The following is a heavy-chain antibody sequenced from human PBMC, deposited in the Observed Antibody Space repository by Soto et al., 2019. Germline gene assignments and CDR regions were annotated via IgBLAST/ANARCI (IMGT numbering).Heavy chain of an antibody. CDR3: AKARAQYYDFWSGYPVDY. CDR2: ISGSGGST. J-gene: IGHJ4*02. Sequence: EVQLLESGGGLVQPGGSLRLSCAASGFTFSSYAMSWVRQAPGKGLEWVSAISGSGGSTYYADSVKGRFTISRDNSKNRLYLQMNRLRAEDTAVYYCAKARAQYYDFWSGYPVDYWGQGTLVTVSS. D-gene: IGHD3-3*01. CDR1: GFTFSSYA. V-gene: IGHV3-23*01.